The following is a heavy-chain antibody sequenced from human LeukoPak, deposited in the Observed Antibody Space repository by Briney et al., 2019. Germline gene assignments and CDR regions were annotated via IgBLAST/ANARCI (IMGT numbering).Heavy chain of an antibody. Sequence: GSLRLSCAASGFTFSSYWMSWVRQAPGKGLEWVANIKQDGSEKYYVDSVKGRFTISRDNAKNSLYLQVNSLRAEDTAVYYCAREYCSSTSCYLFDYWGQGTLVTVSS. D-gene: IGHD2-2*01. CDR1: GFTFSSYW. CDR2: IKQDGSEK. J-gene: IGHJ4*02. V-gene: IGHV3-7*01. CDR3: AREYCSSTSCYLFDY.